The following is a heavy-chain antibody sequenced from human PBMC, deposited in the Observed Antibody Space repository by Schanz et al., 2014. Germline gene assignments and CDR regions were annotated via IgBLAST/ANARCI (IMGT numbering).Heavy chain of an antibody. Sequence: QVQLVESGGGVVQPGRSLRLSCAASGFTFSNFAIHWVRQAPGKGLEWVAVISYDGSHKDYADSVKGRFTISRDNSKNTLYLQMNSLRAEDTAVYYCARQPGRITVSGVVSNWFDPWGQGTLVTVSS. CDR2: ISYDGSHK. V-gene: IGHV3-30*04. D-gene: IGHD3-3*01. J-gene: IGHJ5*02. CDR3: ARQPGRITVSGVVSNWFDP. CDR1: GFTFSNFA.